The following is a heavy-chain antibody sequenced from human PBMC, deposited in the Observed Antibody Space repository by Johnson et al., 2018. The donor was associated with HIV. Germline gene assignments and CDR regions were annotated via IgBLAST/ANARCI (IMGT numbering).Heavy chain of an antibody. Sequence: VQLVESGGGVVRPGGSLRLSCAASGFTFDDYGMSWVRQPPGKGLEWVSLLPFNGGDTAYSDSVNGRFPISRDNAKNSLYLQMNSLRAEDTALYYCAREPQLDSGSHSVAFDIWGQGTMVIVSS. V-gene: IGHV3-20*04. J-gene: IGHJ3*02. CDR2: LPFNGGDT. D-gene: IGHD1-26*01. CDR3: AREPQLDSGSHSVAFDI. CDR1: GFTFDDYG.